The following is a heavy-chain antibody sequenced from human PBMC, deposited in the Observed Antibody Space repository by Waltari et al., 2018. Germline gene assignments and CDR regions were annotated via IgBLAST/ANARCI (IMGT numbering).Heavy chain of an antibody. D-gene: IGHD6-13*01. CDR3: ARGQQLVDY. CDR1: GFTFSSYG. V-gene: IGHV3-7*01. CDR2: IKQDGSEK. Sequence: EVQLVESGGGLVQPGGSLRLSCAASGFTFSSYGMSWVRQAPGKGLEWVANIKQDGSEKYYVDSVKGRFTISRDNAKNSLYLQMNSLRAEDTAVYYCARGQQLVDYWGQGTLVTVSS. J-gene: IGHJ4*02.